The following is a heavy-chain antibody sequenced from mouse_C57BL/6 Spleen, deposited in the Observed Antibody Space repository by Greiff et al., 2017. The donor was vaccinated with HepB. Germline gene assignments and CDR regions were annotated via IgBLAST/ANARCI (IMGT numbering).Heavy chain of an antibody. CDR3: ARGDYDGGPAMDY. V-gene: IGHV1-55*01. CDR1: GYTFTSYW. CDR2: IYPGSGST. J-gene: IGHJ4*01. D-gene: IGHD2-4*01. Sequence: QVQLQQPGAELVKPGASVKMSCKASGYTFTSYWITWVKQRPGQGLEWIGDIYPGSGSTNYNEKFKSKATLTVDTSSSTAYMQLSSLTSEDSAVYYCARGDYDGGPAMDYWGQGTSVTVSS.